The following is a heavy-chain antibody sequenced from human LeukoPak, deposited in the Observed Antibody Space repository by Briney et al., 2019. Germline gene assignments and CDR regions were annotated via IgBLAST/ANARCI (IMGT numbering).Heavy chain of an antibody. CDR2: INHSGST. CDR3: ARRPLPSGLAPPYMDV. V-gene: IGHV4-34*01. D-gene: IGHD3/OR15-3a*01. J-gene: IGHJ6*03. CDR1: GFTFSSYE. Sequence: GSLRLSCAASGFTFSSYEMNWVRQAPGKGLEWIGEINHSGSTNYNPSLKSRVTISVDTSKNQCSLKLSSVTAADTAVYYCARRPLPSGLAPPYMDVWGKGTTVTISS.